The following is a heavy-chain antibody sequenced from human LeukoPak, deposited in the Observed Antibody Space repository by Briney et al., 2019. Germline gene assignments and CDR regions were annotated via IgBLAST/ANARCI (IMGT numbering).Heavy chain of an antibody. CDR1: GGSISSSSYD. CDR3: ARHSSAWYQGYNWFDP. J-gene: IGHJ5*02. CDR2: IYYSGST. D-gene: IGHD6-19*01. Sequence: SETLSLTCTVSGGSISSSSYDWGWIRHPPGKGLEWIGRIYYSGSTYYNPSLKSLVTISVDTSKNQFSLKLSSVTAADTAVYYCARHSSAWYQGYNWFDPWGQGTLVTVSS. V-gene: IGHV4-39*01.